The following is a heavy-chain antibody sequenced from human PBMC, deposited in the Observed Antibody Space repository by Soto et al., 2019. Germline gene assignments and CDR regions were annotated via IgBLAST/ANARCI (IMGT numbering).Heavy chain of an antibody. V-gene: IGHV4-39*01. CDR1: GGSISSSSYF. Sequence: QLQLQESGPGLVKPSETLSLTCSVSGGSISSSSYFWGWIRQPPGKGLEWIGSIYYSGRTYYNPSLKSRVTVSVDTSKNQYSLKMISVTAADTAVYSCARHPSYFLFDPWCPGTLVTVYS. CDR3: ARHPSYFLFDP. D-gene: IGHD3-10*01. CDR2: IYYSGRT. J-gene: IGHJ5*02.